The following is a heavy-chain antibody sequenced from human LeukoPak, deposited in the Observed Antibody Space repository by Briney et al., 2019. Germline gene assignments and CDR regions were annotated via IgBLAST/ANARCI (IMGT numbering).Heavy chain of an antibody. Sequence: GGSLRLSCAASEFTFSSYSMNWVRQAPGKGLEWVSYITNSGNSKSYADSVKGRFTISRDNTKNSLYLQMNGLRAEDTAVYCCARDGPQYYYDSSGYYYATNHAFDIWGQGTMVTVSS. D-gene: IGHD3-22*01. V-gene: IGHV3-48*01. CDR1: EFTFSSYS. CDR2: ITNSGNSK. CDR3: ARDGPQYYYDSSGYYYATNHAFDI. J-gene: IGHJ3*02.